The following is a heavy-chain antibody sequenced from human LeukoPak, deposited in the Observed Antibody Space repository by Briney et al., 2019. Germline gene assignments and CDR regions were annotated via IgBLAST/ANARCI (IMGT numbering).Heavy chain of an antibody. D-gene: IGHD4/OR15-4a*01. V-gene: IGHV4-39*01. Sequence: SETLSLTCIVSGGSISSSNYYWGWIRQSPGKGLEWIGSIYSRGSTYYNPSLKSRVIVSSDMSKNQFSLKLSSVTAADTAVYYCARQNYGAAPLRYWGQGTLVTVSS. CDR1: GGSISSSNYY. CDR3: ARQNYGAAPLRY. J-gene: IGHJ4*02. CDR2: IYSRGST.